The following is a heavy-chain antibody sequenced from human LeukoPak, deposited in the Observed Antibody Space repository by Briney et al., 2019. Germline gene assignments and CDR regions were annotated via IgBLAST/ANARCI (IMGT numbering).Heavy chain of an antibody. V-gene: IGHV4-39*01. D-gene: IGHD6-13*01. J-gene: IGHJ6*02. CDR1: GGSISRSSYY. CDR2: IYHSGST. CDR3: ASFIAAAGTPYYGMDV. Sequence: SEILSLTCTVSGGSISRSSYYWGWVRQPPGKGLEWIGSIYHSGSTYYNPSLKSRVSISVDTSKNQFSLKLSSVTAADTAVYYCASFIAAAGTPYYGMDVWGQGTTVTVSS.